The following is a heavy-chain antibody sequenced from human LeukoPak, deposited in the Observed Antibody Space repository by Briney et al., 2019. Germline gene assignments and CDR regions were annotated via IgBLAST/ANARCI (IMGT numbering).Heavy chain of an antibody. Sequence: EASVKVSCEASGGTFSSYAISWVRQAPGQGLEWMGGIIPIFGTANYAQKFQGRVTITADESTSTAYMELSSLRSEDTAVYYCARVGEITASTPFDYWGQGTLVTVSS. CDR2: IIPIFGTA. CDR1: GGTFSSYA. V-gene: IGHV1-69*13. CDR3: ARVGEITASTPFDY. D-gene: IGHD1-26*01. J-gene: IGHJ4*02.